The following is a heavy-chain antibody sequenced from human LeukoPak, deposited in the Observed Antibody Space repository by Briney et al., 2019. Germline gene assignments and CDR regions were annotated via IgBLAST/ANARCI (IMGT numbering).Heavy chain of an antibody. J-gene: IGHJ5*02. CDR1: GGSISSGDYY. V-gene: IGHV4-30-4*01. D-gene: IGHD5-18*01. Sequence: SETLSLTCTVSGGSISSGDYYWSWIRQPPGKGLEWIGYIYYSGSTYYNPSLKSRVTISVDTSKNQFSLKLSSVTAADTAVYYCSREAIGGYSYGLKDTWFDPWGQGTLVTVSS. CDR2: IYYSGST. CDR3: SREAIGGYSYGLKDTWFDP.